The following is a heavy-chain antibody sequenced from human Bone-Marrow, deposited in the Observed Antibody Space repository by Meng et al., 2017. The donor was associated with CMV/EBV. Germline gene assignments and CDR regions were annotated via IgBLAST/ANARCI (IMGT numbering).Heavy chain of an antibody. V-gene: IGHV4-34*01. Sequence: SETLSLTCAVYGESFSDHYWTWIRQPPEKGLEWIAEISDSGSTNYNPSLKSRVTISVDTSKNQFSLKLSSVTAADTAVYYCARRKRSLYYYGMDVWGQGTTVTVSS. CDR3: ARRKRSLYYYGMDV. D-gene: IGHD1-14*01. CDR1: GESFSDHY. J-gene: IGHJ6*02. CDR2: ISDSGST.